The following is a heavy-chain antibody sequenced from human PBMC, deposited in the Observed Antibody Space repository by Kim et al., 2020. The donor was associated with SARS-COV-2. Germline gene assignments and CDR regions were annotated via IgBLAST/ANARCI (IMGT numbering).Heavy chain of an antibody. D-gene: IGHD3-3*01. V-gene: IGHV4-34*01. CDR1: GGSFSGYY. CDR2: INHSGST. Sequence: SETLSLTCAVYGGSFSGYYWSWIRQPPGKGLEWIGEINHSGSTNYNPSLKSRVTISVDTSKNQFSLKLSSVTAADTAVYYCARRRITIFGVPNWFDPWGQGTLVTVSS. CDR3: ARRRITIFGVPNWFDP. J-gene: IGHJ5*02.